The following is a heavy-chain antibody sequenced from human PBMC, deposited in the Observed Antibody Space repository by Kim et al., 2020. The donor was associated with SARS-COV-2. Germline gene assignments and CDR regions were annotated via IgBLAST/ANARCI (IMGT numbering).Heavy chain of an antibody. V-gene: IGHV4-39*01. CDR3: ERLAAAGYYYYYGMDV. D-gene: IGHD6-13*01. CDR2: IYYSGST. Sequence: SETLSLTCTVSGGSISSSSYYWGWIRQPPGKGLEWIGSIYYSGSTYYNPSLKSRVTISVDTSKNQFSLKLSSVTAADTAVYYCERLAAAGYYYYYGMDVWGQGTTLTVSS. CDR1: GGSISSSSYY. J-gene: IGHJ6*02.